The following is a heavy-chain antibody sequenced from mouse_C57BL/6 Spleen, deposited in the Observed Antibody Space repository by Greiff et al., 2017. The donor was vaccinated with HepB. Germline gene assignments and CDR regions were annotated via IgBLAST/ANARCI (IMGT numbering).Heavy chain of an antibody. Sequence: EVKLVESGTVLARPGASVKMSCKTSGYTFTSYWMHWVKQRPGQGLEWIGAIYPGNSDTSYNQKFKGKAKLTAVTSASTAYMELSSLTNEDSAVYYCTIKPYYYGSSYDFDVWGTGTTVTVSS. CDR2: IYPGNSDT. D-gene: IGHD1-1*01. CDR1: GYTFTSYW. J-gene: IGHJ1*03. CDR3: TIKPYYYGSSYDFDV. V-gene: IGHV1-5*01.